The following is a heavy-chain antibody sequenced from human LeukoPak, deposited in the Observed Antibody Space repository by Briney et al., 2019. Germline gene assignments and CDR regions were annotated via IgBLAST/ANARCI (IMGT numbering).Heavy chain of an antibody. CDR2: RYYSGFI. CDR3: ARLKVGTTHPDY. Sequence: SETLSLTCAVSDDSIISSDYYWGWIRQPPGKGLEWIGSRYYSGFIYYNPSVKSRVTISIDTSKNQFSLELTSVTAADTAVYYCARLKVGTTHPDYWGQGTLVTVSS. D-gene: IGHD1-26*01. J-gene: IGHJ4*02. CDR1: DDSIISSDYY. V-gene: IGHV4-39*01.